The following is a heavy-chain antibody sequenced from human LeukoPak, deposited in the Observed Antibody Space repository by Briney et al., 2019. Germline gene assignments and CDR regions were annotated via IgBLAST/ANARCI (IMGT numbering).Heavy chain of an antibody. D-gene: IGHD3-3*01. J-gene: IGHJ4*02. Sequence: GGSLRLSCADSGFSFSVFWMHWVRQVPGKGLVWVSRIRSDGGTTDYADSVKGRFTISRDNARNTLYLQMNSLRVEDTAVYYCTRDWRNMAFGHWGQGTLVTVSS. CDR1: GFSFSVFW. V-gene: IGHV3-74*01. CDR2: IRSDGGTT. CDR3: TRDWRNMAFGH.